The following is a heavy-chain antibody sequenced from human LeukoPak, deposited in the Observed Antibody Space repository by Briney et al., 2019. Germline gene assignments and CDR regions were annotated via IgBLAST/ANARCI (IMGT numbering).Heavy chain of an antibody. D-gene: IGHD5-18*01. Sequence: PGGSLRLSCAASAFTFSNYAMSWVRQAPGKGLEWVSGVSGSGGSTYYADSVKGRFTISRDNSKNTLYVQLNSLRAEDTAVYYCARLGLGYNYGYRAFDIWGQGTMVTVSS. CDR3: ARLGLGYNYGYRAFDI. V-gene: IGHV3-23*01. CDR1: AFTFSNYA. J-gene: IGHJ3*02. CDR2: VSGSGGST.